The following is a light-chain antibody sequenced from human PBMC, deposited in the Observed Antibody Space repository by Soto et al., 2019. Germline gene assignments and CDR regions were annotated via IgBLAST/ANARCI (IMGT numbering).Light chain of an antibody. CDR1: QSIKNNF. CDR2: GAS. CDR3: QQYGSSPIT. Sequence: EIVLTQSPGTLSLSPGERATLSCRASQSIKNNFLAWYQQKPGQAPRLLIFGASSRSSGIPYRFSGSGSGTDFTLTISRLEPEDFAVYYCQQYGSSPITFGQGTRLEI. V-gene: IGKV3-20*01. J-gene: IGKJ5*01.